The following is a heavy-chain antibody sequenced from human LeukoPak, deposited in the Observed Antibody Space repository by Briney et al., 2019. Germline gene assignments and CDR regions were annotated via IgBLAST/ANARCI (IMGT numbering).Heavy chain of an antibody. D-gene: IGHD3-22*01. CDR3: ARQAYYYDTSGYYYYFDY. V-gene: IGHV4-39*01. J-gene: IGHJ4*02. Sequence: SETLSLTCTISGDSTNTYFWSWIRQPPGKGLEWIGSIYYSGTTYYNPSLKSRVTISVDTSKNQFSLKLSSVTAADTAVYYCARQAYYYDTSGYYYYFDYWGQGTLVTVS. CDR1: GDSTNTYF. CDR2: IYYSGTT.